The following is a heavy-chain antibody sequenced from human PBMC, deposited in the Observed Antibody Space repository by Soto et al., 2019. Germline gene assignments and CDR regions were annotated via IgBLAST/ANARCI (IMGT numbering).Heavy chain of an antibody. CDR2: VSNTAITD. CDR1: GFSFSDYS. Sequence: QVHLVESGGDLVKPGGSLRLSCVASGFSFSDYSMTWMRQAPGGGLDFVAFVSNTAITDYYADSVKGRFTISRDNARNSAYLQIDRLRAEDAEVYYCARDLSQMVAHKHYDYYLDVWGTGPTVTVSS. J-gene: IGHJ6*03. CDR3: ARDLSQMVAHKHYDYYLDV. D-gene: IGHD3-10*01. V-gene: IGHV3-11*01.